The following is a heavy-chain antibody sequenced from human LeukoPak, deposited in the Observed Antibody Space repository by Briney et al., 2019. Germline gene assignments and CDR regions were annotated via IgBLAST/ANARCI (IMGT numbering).Heavy chain of an antibody. CDR2: ISGSGGST. CDR3: AKGMSWFDP. CDR1: GFTFNSYG. Sequence: GGSLRLSCAASGFTFNSYGMTWVRQAPGKGLEWVSSISGSGGSTYYADSVKGRFTVSRDNSENTVYLQMNSLRAEDTAVYYCAKGMSWFDPWGQGTLVTVSS. J-gene: IGHJ5*02. V-gene: IGHV3-23*01.